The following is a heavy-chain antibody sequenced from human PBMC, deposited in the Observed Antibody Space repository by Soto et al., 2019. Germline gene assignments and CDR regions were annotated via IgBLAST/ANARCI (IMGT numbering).Heavy chain of an antibody. CDR1: GYSISSGYC. CDR2: IYHSGST. Sequence: SETLSLTCAVSGYSISSGYCWGWIRQPPGKGLEWIGSIYHSGSTYYNPSLKSRVSISVDTSKNQFSLRLSSVTAADTAMYYCARRHSSSWYGLDYWGQGTLVTVSS. V-gene: IGHV4-38-2*01. J-gene: IGHJ4*02. CDR3: ARRHSSSWYGLDY. D-gene: IGHD6-13*01.